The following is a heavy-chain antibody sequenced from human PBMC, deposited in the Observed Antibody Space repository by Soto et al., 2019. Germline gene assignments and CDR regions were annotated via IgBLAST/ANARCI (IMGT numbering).Heavy chain of an antibody. Sequence: RLSCAASGFNFSYHWMHWVRQRPAEGLVWVSRITSDGKSKAYAESVKGRFAISRDNAKNTLYLQMNGLTAEDTAVYYCARESGDWPLNWFDPWGQGTLVTVSS. D-gene: IGHD2-21*02. V-gene: IGHV3-74*01. CDR1: GFNFSYHW. CDR3: ARESGDWPLNWFDP. CDR2: ITSDGKSK. J-gene: IGHJ5*02.